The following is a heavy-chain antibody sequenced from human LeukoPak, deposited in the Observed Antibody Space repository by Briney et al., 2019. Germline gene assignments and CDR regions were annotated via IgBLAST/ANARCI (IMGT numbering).Heavy chain of an antibody. J-gene: IGHJ6*02. Sequence: AASVKVSCKASGYRFSGYYMYWVRQAPGQGLEWMGWINPNSGGSKYAQKFQGRVTMTRDTSISTAYMELNSLRSDDTAVYYCARWNDPTQNYYHYGMDVWAKGPRSPSP. CDR2: INPNSGGS. D-gene: IGHD1-1*01. CDR3: ARWNDPTQNYYHYGMDV. V-gene: IGHV1-2*02. CDR1: GYRFSGYY.